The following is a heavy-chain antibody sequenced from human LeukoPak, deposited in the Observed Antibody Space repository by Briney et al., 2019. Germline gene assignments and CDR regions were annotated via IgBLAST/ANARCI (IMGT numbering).Heavy chain of an antibody. Sequence: WASVKVSCKASGGTFSSYAISWVRQAPGQGLEWMGGIIPIFGTANYAQKFQGRVTITADESTSTAYMELSSLRSEDTAVYYCARDDPDSDINWFDPWGQGTLVTVSS. CDR2: IIPIFGTA. J-gene: IGHJ5*02. D-gene: IGHD3-9*01. V-gene: IGHV1-69*13. CDR1: GGTFSSYA. CDR3: ARDDPDSDINWFDP.